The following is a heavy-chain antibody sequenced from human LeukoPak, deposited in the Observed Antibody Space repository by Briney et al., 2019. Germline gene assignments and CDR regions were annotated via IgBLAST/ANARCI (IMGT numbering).Heavy chain of an antibody. CDR2: IKQDGSEK. V-gene: IGHV3-7*01. Sequence: PGGSLRLSCAASGFTFSSYSMSWVRQAPGKGLEWVANIKQDGSEKNYVGSVKGRFTIARDNAKNSLYLQMNSLRAEDTAVYYCARGSRGYDILTGKYHRGYYSYYMDVWGKGTTVTVSS. CDR3: ARGSRGYDILTGKYHRGYYSYYMDV. CDR1: GFTFSSYS. J-gene: IGHJ6*03. D-gene: IGHD3-9*01.